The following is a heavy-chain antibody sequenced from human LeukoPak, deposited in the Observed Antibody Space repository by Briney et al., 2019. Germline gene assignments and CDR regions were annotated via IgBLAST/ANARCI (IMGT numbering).Heavy chain of an antibody. J-gene: IGHJ6*02. CDR1: GYTFIGYY. CDR3: ARRLTRVNSYYGLDV. Sequence: ASVKVSFKASGYTFIGYYIHWGGQAPGQGVEGSGGINPNSGGTRNAQKLQGRVTMTSDTSTRTAYMELSSLKSDDTAVYYCARRLTRVNSYYGLDVWGQGTTVTVSS. V-gene: IGHV1-2*02. D-gene: IGHD1-7*01. CDR2: INPNSGGT.